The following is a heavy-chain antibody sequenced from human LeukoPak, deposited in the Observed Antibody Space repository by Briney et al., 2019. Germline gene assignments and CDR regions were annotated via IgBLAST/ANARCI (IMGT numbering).Heavy chain of an antibody. CDR3: ARVVPAAPNWFDP. V-gene: IGHV4-59*01. Sequence: SETLSLTCTASGGSISSYYWSWIRQPPGKGLEWIGYMYYSGSTNYNPSLKSRVTISVAPSKNQFSLKLSSVTAADTAVYYCARVVPAAPNWFDPWGQGTLVTVSS. D-gene: IGHD2-2*01. J-gene: IGHJ5*02. CDR2: MYYSGST. CDR1: GGSISSYY.